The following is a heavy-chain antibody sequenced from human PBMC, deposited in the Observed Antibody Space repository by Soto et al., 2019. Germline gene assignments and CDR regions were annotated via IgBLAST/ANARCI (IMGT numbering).Heavy chain of an antibody. V-gene: IGHV1-18*01. J-gene: IGHJ6*02. CDR2: ISGYNGNT. Sequence: QVQVVQSGDEVKKPGASVKVSCKASGYTFTNYGFSWVRQAPGQGLEWMGWISGYNGNTKYAEKLPGRVTITTHTSTSTANRELRSLRSDDTGVYYCAREGQAPYYYYGMDVWGQGTAVTVSS. CDR1: GYTFTNYG. CDR3: AREGQAPYYYYGMDV.